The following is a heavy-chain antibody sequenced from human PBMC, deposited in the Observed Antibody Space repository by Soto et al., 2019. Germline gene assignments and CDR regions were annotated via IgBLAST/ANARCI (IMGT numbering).Heavy chain of an antibody. D-gene: IGHD3-22*01. CDR1: GFTFSGYT. J-gene: IGHJ6*02. V-gene: IGHV3-21*01. Sequence: PGGSLRLSCAASGFTFSGYTMNWVRKAPGKGLEWVSSISSSSSDIYYADSVKGRFTISRDNAKNSLYLQMNSLRAEDTAVYYCASAPGGYGYYYYYGMDVWGQGTTVTVSS. CDR3: ASAPGGYGYYYYYGMDV. CDR2: ISSSSSDI.